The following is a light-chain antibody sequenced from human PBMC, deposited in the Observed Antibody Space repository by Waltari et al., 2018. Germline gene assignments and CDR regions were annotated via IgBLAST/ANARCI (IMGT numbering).Light chain of an antibody. Sequence: EIVMTQSPATLSVSPGERATLSCRARQSISSNLAWYQQKSGQAPRLLIYGASTRATGIPARFSGSGSGTDFTLTISSLQSEDFAVYYCQHYNNWPPWTFGQGTKVELK. CDR3: QHYNNWPPWT. CDR2: GAS. V-gene: IGKV3-15*01. CDR1: QSISSN. J-gene: IGKJ1*01.